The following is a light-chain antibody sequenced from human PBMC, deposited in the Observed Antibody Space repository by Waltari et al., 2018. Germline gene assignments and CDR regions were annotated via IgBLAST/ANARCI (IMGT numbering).Light chain of an antibody. Sequence: DIQMTQSPSSLSASVGDRVTITCRASQSITKYLNWYRQKPGKAPKLRIYAASTLQSGVPSRFSGSGSGTDFTLTISSLQPEDFATYYCQQSYVTPLTFGGGTKVEIK. CDR3: QQSYVTPLT. J-gene: IGKJ4*01. V-gene: IGKV1-39*01. CDR2: AAS. CDR1: QSITKY.